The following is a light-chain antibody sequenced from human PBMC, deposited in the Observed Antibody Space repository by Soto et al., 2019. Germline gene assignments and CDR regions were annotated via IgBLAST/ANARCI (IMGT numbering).Light chain of an antibody. Sequence: EIVMTQSPATLSVSPGERATLSCRASQSVSSNLAWYQQKPGQAPRLLIYGASTRATGIPARFSGSGSGTEFTLTISSLQSEDFAVYYCQQDNNWPPLTFGGGNKVEIK. CDR3: QQDNNWPPLT. V-gene: IGKV3-15*01. CDR1: QSVSSN. CDR2: GAS. J-gene: IGKJ4*01.